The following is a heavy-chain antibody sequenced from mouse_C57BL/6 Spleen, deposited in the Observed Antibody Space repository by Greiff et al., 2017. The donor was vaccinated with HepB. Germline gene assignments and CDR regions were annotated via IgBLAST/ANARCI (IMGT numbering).Heavy chain of an antibody. CDR3: ATQADYDYDEGFAY. Sequence: EVQLVESGGDLVKPGGSLKLSCAASGFTFSSYGMSWVRQTPDKRLEWVATISSGGSYTYYPDSVKGRFTISRDNAKNTLYLQMSSLKSEDTAMYYCATQADYDYDEGFAYWGQGTLVTVSA. D-gene: IGHD2-4*01. CDR1: GFTFSSYG. V-gene: IGHV5-6*01. CDR2: ISSGGSYT. J-gene: IGHJ3*01.